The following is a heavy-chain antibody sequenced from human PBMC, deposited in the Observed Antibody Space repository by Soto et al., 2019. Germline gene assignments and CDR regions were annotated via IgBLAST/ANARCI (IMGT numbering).Heavy chain of an antibody. J-gene: IGHJ3*02. D-gene: IGHD3-3*01. CDR3: ARVCYFFWSGSWDAFDI. CDR1: GDSVSSNSAA. V-gene: IGHV6-1*01. Sequence: PSQTLSLTCAISGDSVSSNSAAWNWIRQSPSRGLEWLGRTYYRAKWYNEYAVSVKSRITINPDTSKNQFSRQLNSVTPEDTAVYYCARVCYFFWSGSWDAFDIWGQGTMVTVSS. CDR2: TYYRAKWYN.